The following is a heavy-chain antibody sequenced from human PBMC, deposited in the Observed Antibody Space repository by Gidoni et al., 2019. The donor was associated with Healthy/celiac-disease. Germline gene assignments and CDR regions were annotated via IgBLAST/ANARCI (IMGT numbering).Heavy chain of an antibody. V-gene: IGHV3-9*01. D-gene: IGHD3-10*01. CDR1: AFTFDDYA. CDR3: AKAILWFGELYDAFDI. Sequence: EVQLVESGGGLVQPGRSLRLSCAASAFTFDDYAMHWVRPAPGKGLEWVSGISWNSGSIGYADSVKGRFTISRDNAKNSLYLQMNSLRAEDTALYYCAKAILWFGELYDAFDIWGQGTMVTVSS. CDR2: ISWNSGSI. J-gene: IGHJ3*02.